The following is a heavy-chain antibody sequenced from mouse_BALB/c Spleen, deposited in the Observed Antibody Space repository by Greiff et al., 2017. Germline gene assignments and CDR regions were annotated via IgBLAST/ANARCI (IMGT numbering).Heavy chain of an antibody. V-gene: IGHV3-2*02. D-gene: IGHD1-2*01. CDR3: ASHYYGYDYYAMDY. CDR2: ISYSGST. J-gene: IGHJ4*01. CDR1: GYSITSDYA. Sequence: EVKLMESGPGLVKPSQSLSLTCTVTGYSITSDYAWNWIRQFPGNKLEWMGYISYSGSTSYNPSLKSRISITRDTSKNQFFLQLNSVTTEDTATYYCASHYYGYDYYAMDYWGQGTSVTVSS.